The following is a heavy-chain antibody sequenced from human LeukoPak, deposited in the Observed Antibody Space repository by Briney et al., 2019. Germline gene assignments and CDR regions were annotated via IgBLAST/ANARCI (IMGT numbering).Heavy chain of an antibody. CDR1: GYTFTSYG. V-gene: IGHV1-18*01. J-gene: IGHJ4*02. CDR3: ARDYTMRQQLGGFDY. Sequence: ASVKVSCKASGYTFTSYGISWVRQAPGQGLEWMGWISAYNGNTNYAQKLQGRVTMTRDTSISTAYMELSRLRSDDTAVYYCARDYTMRQQLGGFDYWGQGTLVTVSS. D-gene: IGHD6-13*01. CDR2: ISAYNGNT.